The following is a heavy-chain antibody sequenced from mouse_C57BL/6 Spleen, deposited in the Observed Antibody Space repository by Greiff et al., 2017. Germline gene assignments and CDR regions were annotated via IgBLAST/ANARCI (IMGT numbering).Heavy chain of an antibody. D-gene: IGHD2-5*01. CDR1: GYTFTSYW. CDR3: ARDSNYGDYFDY. Sequence: QVQLKQSGAELVKPGASVKMSCKASGYTFTSYWITWVKQRPGQGLEWIGDIYPGSGSTNYNEKFKSKATLTVDTSSSTAYMQLSSLTAEDSAVYYCARDSNYGDYFDYWGQGTTLTVSS. CDR2: IYPGSGST. V-gene: IGHV1-55*01. J-gene: IGHJ2*01.